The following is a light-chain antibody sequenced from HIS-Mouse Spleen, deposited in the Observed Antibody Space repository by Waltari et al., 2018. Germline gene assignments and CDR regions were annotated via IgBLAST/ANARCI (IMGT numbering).Light chain of an antibody. Sequence: EIVMTQSPATLSVSPGERATLSCRASQSVSSNLAWYQQKPGQAPRILIYGAPTRATGIPARFSGSGSGTEFTLTISSLQSEDFAVYYCQQYNNWPPYTFGQGTKLEIK. CDR1: QSVSSN. V-gene: IGKV3-15*01. J-gene: IGKJ2*01. CDR3: QQYNNWPPYT. CDR2: GAP.